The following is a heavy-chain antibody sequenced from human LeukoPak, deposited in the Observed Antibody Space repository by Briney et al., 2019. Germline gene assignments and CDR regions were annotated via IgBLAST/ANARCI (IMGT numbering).Heavy chain of an antibody. D-gene: IGHD6-19*01. CDR3: AHSMAVAGFNWFDP. J-gene: IGHJ5*02. CDR2: IYWDDDK. Sequence: SGPTLVKPTQTLTLTCTFSGFSLGTSGVGVGWIRQPPGKTLEWLALIYWDDDKRYSPSLKSRLTITKDTSKNQVVLTMTNMVPVDTATYYCAHSMAVAGFNWFDPWGQGTLVTVSS. CDR1: GFSLGTSGVG. V-gene: IGHV2-5*02.